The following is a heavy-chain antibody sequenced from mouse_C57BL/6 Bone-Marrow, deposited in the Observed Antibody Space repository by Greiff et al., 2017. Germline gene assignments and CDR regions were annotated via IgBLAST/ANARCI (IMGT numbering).Heavy chain of an antibody. CDR3: ARDDGSSAMDY. CDR1: GYSITSGYY. J-gene: IGHJ4*01. D-gene: IGHD1-1*01. V-gene: IGHV3-6*01. CDR2: ISYDGSN. Sequence: VQLKESGPGLVKPSQSLSLTCSVTGYSITSGYYWNWIRQFPGNKLEWLGYISYDGSNNYNPSLKNRISITRDTSKNQFFLKLNSVTTEDTATYYCARDDGSSAMDYWGQGTSVTVSS.